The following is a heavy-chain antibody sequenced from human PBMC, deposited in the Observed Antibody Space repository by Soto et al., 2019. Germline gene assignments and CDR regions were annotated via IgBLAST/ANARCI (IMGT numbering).Heavy chain of an antibody. V-gene: IGHV1-2*02. CDR2: INPNSGGT. CDR1: GGTFSRDA. J-gene: IGHJ4*02. D-gene: IGHD6-6*01. Sequence: QVQLVQSGAEVKKPGSSVKVSCKASGGTFSRDAISWVRQAPGQGLEWMGGINPNSGGTNYAQKFQGRVTMTRDTSISTAYMELSRLRSDDTAVYYCARGDGLAAHYDYWGQGTLVTVSS. CDR3: ARGDGLAAHYDY.